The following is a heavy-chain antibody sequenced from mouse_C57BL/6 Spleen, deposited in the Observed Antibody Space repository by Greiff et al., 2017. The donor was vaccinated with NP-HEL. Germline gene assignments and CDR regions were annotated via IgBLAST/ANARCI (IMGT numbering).Heavy chain of an antibody. CDR1: GYAFSSYW. D-gene: IGHD1-1*01. V-gene: IGHV1-80*01. Sequence: QVQLQQSGAELVKPGASVKISCKASGYAFSSYWMNWVKQRPGKGLEWIGQIYPGDGDTNYNGKFKGKATLTADKSSSTAYMQLSSLTSEDSAVYFCARGPYYGSRTWFAYWGQGTLVTVSA. J-gene: IGHJ3*01. CDR3: ARGPYYGSRTWFAY. CDR2: IYPGDGDT.